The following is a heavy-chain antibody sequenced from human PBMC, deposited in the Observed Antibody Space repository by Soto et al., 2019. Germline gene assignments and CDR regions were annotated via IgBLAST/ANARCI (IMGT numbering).Heavy chain of an antibody. J-gene: IGHJ3*02. CDR3: TTDLGNHDAFDI. CDR1: GFPFRNAW. CDR2: IKSKTDGGTT. V-gene: IGHV3-15*01. Sequence: GGSLRLSCAASGFPFRNAWMSWVRKAPGKGLEWVGRIKSKTDGGTTDSAAHVKVRFTISRDDSKNTLYLQMNSLKTEDSAVYYGTTDLGNHDAFDIWGQGTMVTVSS. D-gene: IGHD3-16*01.